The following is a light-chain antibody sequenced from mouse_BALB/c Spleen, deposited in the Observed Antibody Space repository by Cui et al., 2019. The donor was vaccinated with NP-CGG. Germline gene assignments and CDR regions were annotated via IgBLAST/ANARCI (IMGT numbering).Light chain of an antibody. Sequence: QAVVTQESALTTSPGETVTLTCRSSTGAVTTSNYAHWVQEKPDHLFTGLIGGTNNRAPGVPARFSGSLIGDKAALTIPGAQTEDEAIYFCALWYSNHWVFGGGTKLTVL. J-gene: IGLJ1*01. CDR2: GTN. CDR1: TGAVTTSNY. CDR3: ALWYSNHWV. V-gene: IGLV1*01.